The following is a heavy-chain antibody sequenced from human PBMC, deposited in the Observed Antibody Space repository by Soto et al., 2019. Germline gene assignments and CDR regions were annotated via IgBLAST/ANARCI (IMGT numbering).Heavy chain of an antibody. D-gene: IGHD3-10*01. V-gene: IGHV3-23*01. J-gene: IGHJ6*04. CDR1: GFIFSDYA. CDR2: ISGSDGTT. Sequence: EVQLLESGGGLTQPGGSLRLSCAASGFIFSDYAMYWVRQAPGKGLEWVSVISGSDGTTYYADSVRGRFTMSRDNSRNTIYLKMMSLRAEDTAVYYCAKVIGGSESYWGGSHYYYALDVWGKGTTVTVSS. CDR3: AKVIGGSESYWGGSHYYYALDV.